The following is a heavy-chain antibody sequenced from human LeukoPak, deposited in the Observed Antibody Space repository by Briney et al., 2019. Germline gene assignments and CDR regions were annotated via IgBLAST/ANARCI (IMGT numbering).Heavy chain of an antibody. CDR1: GGSISSYY. D-gene: IGHD5-12*01. V-gene: IGHV4-59*08. Sequence: SETLSLTCTVSGGSISSYYWSWIRQPPGKGLEWIGYIYYSGSTNYHPSLKSRVTISVDTSKNQFSLKLSSVTAADTAVYYCARLSSGYDYGYYYYYGMDVWGRGTTVTVSS. CDR2: IYYSGST. CDR3: ARLSSGYDYGYYYYYGMDV. J-gene: IGHJ6*02.